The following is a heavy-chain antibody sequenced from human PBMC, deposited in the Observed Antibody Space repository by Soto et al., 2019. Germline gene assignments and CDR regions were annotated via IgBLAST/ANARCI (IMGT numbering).Heavy chain of an antibody. D-gene: IGHD5-18*01. CDR1: GFTFSSYA. CDR3: ARDLVQLWIHYYYGMDV. CDR2: ISYDGSNK. Sequence: QVQLVESGGGVVQPGRSLRLSCAASGFTFSSYAMHWVRQAPGKGLEWVAVISYDGSNKYYADSVKGRFTISRDNSKNTLYLHMNSLRAEDTAGYYCARDLVQLWIHYYYGMDVWGQGTTVTVSS. J-gene: IGHJ6*02. V-gene: IGHV3-30*14.